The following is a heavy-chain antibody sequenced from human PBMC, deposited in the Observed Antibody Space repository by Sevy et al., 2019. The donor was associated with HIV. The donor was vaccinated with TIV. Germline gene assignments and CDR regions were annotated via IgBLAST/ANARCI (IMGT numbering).Heavy chain of an antibody. CDR2: ISAYNGIT. J-gene: IGHJ4*02. D-gene: IGHD6-6*01. CDR3: ARESGWKAARQYDFDY. CDR1: GYTFTSYG. Sequence: ASVKVSCKASGYTFTSYGISWVRRAPGQGLEWMGWISAYNGITNYAQKLQGRVTMATDTSTSTAYMELRSLRSDDTAVYYCARESGWKAARQYDFDYWGQGTLVTVSS. V-gene: IGHV1-18*04.